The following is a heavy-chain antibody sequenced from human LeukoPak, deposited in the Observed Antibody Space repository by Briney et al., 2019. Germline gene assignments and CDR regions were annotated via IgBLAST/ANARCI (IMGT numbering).Heavy chain of an antibody. J-gene: IGHJ4*02. CDR1: GDSISSYY. CDR2: IYHSGST. D-gene: IGHD6-13*01. V-gene: IGHV4-59*01. CDR3: ATGYSSTWYYFDY. Sequence: PSETLSLTCTVSGDSISSYYWSWIRQPPRKGLEWIGYIYHSGSTNYNPSLKSRVTISADTSKDQFSLMLASVTAADTAVYYCATGYSSTWYYFDYWGQGTLVTVSS.